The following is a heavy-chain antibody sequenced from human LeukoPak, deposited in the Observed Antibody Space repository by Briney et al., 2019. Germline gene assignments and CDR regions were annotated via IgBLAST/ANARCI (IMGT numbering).Heavy chain of an antibody. CDR3: AGGARRPQPFDY. V-gene: IGHV3-66*01. CDR1: GFTVSSNY. CDR2: IYSGGST. Sequence: PGGSLRLSCAASGFTVSSNYMSWVRQAPGKGLEWVSVIYSGGSTYYADSVKGRFTISTDNPKTTLYLQMNSLSAEDTAVYYCAGGARRPQPFDYWGQGTLVTVSS. D-gene: IGHD3-16*01. J-gene: IGHJ4*02.